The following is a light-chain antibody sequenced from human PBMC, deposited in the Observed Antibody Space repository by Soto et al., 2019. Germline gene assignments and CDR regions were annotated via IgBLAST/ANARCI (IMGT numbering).Light chain of an antibody. J-gene: IGKJ1*01. CDR3: QQYNSYFS. CDR2: DAS. Sequence: DIQMTQSPSTLSASVGDRVTITCRASQSISSWLAWYQQKPGKAPKLLIYDASSLESGVPSRFSGSGSGTEFTLTISSLQPDDFVTYYCQQYNSYFSFGQGTKVDIK. V-gene: IGKV1-5*01. CDR1: QSISSW.